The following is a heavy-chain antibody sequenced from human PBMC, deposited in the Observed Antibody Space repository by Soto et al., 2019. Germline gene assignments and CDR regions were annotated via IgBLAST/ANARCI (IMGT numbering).Heavy chain of an antibody. V-gene: IGHV3-7*01. CDR2: IKQDGSEK. D-gene: IGHD6-19*01. J-gene: IGHJ6*02. CDR3: AREYSSGWPRYYYGMDV. Sequence: GSLRISCAASWFTFCSYWVRWGRPAPGEGLEWVANIKQDGSEKYYVDSVKGRFTISRDNAKNSLYLQMNSLRAEDTAVYYGAREYSSGWPRYYYGMDVWGQGTTVTVSS. CDR1: WFTFCSYW.